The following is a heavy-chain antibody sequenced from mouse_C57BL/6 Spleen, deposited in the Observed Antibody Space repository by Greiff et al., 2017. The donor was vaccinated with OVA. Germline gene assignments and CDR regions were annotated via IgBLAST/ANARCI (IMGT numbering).Heavy chain of an antibody. D-gene: IGHD2-3*01. CDR2: INPSTGGT. CDR1: GYSFTGYY. V-gene: IGHV1-42*01. CDR3: ARDGRGYAMDY. Sequence: EVQLQQSGPELVKPGASVKISCKASGYSFTGYYMNWVKQSPEKSLEWIGEINPSTGGTTYNQKFKAKATLTVDKSSSTAYMQLKSLTSEDSAVYYCARDGRGYAMDYWGQGTSVTVSS. J-gene: IGHJ4*01.